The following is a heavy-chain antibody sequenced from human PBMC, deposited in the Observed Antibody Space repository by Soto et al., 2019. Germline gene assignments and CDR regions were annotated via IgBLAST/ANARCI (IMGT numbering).Heavy chain of an antibody. Sequence: QVQLVESGGGVVQPGRSLRLSCAASGFTFSSYAMHWVRQAPGKGLEWVAVISYDGGNKYYADSVKGRFTISRDNSKNTLYLQMNSLRAEDTAVYYCARDRARNGEYAYFDYWGQGSLVTVSS. CDR1: GFTFSSYA. J-gene: IGHJ4*02. CDR3: ARDRARNGEYAYFDY. CDR2: ISYDGGNK. V-gene: IGHV3-30-3*01. D-gene: IGHD4-17*01.